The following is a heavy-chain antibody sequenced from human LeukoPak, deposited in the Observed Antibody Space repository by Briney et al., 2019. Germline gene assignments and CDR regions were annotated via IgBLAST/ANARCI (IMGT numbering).Heavy chain of an antibody. CDR3: ARTDWFDP. CDR1: GFTFSSYW. CDR2: IKFDGSST. V-gene: IGHV3-74*01. J-gene: IGHJ5*02. Sequence: PGGSLRLSYATSGFTFSSYWMHWVRQAPGKGLVWVSRIKFDGSSTSYADSVKGRFTISRDNAKNTLYLQMNSLRAEDTAVYYCARTDWFDPWGQGTLVTVSS.